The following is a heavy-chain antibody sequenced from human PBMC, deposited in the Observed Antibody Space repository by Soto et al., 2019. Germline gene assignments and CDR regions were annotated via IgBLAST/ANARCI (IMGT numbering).Heavy chain of an antibody. Sequence: QVQLVQSGAEVKKPGSSVKVSCKASGGTFSSYAISWVRQAPGQGLEWMGGIIPIFGTANYAQKFQGSVTITADESTSTAYMELSSLRSEDTDVYYCAREVNTYYYYYGMDVWGQGTTVTVSS. V-gene: IGHV1-69*01. CDR3: AREVNTYYYYYGMDV. CDR2: IIPIFGTA. J-gene: IGHJ6*02. CDR1: GGTFSSYA.